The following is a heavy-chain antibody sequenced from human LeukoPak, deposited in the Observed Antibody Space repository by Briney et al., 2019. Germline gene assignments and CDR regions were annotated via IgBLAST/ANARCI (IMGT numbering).Heavy chain of an antibody. Sequence: SETLSLTCAVSGGSISSSNWWSWVRQPPGKGLEWIGEIYHSGSTNYNPSLESRVTISVDKSKNQFSLKLSSVTAADTAVYYCARNIVVVVAAHNWFDPWGQGTLATVSS. V-gene: IGHV4-4*02. CDR2: IYHSGST. D-gene: IGHD2-15*01. CDR3: ARNIVVVVAAHNWFDP. CDR1: GGSISSSNW. J-gene: IGHJ5*02.